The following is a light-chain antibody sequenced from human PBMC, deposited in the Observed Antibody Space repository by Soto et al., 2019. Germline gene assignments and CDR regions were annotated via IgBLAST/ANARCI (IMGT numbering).Light chain of an antibody. CDR1: ESLLHSNGYNY. Sequence: DFAMTQSPRSLPVTPGEPASISCRSSESLLHSNGYNYLDWYLQKPGQSPQLLSYLGSIRASGVPDRFSGSGSGTDFTLKISRVEAEDVGVYYCMQALQIPPTFGQGTRLEIK. V-gene: IGKV2-28*01. J-gene: IGKJ5*01. CDR2: LGS. CDR3: MQALQIPPT.